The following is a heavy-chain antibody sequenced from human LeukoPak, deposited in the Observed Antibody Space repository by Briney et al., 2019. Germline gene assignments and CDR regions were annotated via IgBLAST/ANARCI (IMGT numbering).Heavy chain of an antibody. V-gene: IGHV1-2*02. D-gene: IGHD2-15*01. Sequence: ASVKVSCKASGYTFAGYYMHWVRQAPGQGLEWMGWISPNSGGTNYAQKFQGRVTMTRDTSISTAYMELSRLRSDDTAVYYCARDLMVGAADGDFWGQGSLVTVSS. CDR1: GYTFAGYY. CDR3: ARDLMVGAADGDF. CDR2: ISPNSGGT. J-gene: IGHJ4*02.